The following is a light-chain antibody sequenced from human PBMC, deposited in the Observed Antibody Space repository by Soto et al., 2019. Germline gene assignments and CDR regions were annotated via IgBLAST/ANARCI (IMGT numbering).Light chain of an antibody. CDR1: NSNIGAGYD. J-gene: IGLJ1*01. V-gene: IGLV1-40*01. CDR2: ANG. Sequence: QLVLTQPPSVSGAPGQRVTISCTGSNSNIGAGYDVHWYQQLPGTAPKLLIYANGNRPSGVPGRFSGSKSGTSASLAITGLQAEDEADYYCQSYDRSLTGYVLGTGTKVTVL. CDR3: QSYDRSLTGYV.